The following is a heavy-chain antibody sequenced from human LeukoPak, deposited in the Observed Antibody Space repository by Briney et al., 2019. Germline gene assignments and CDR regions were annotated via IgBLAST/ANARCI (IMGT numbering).Heavy chain of an antibody. Sequence: SETLSLTCTVSGYSISTSSYYWGWIRQPPGKGLEWIGTIYYSGSTYYNPSLTSRVTISVDTSKNQFSLKLSSVTAADTAVYYCARHKDYYSYMDVWGKGTTVTISS. CDR1: GYSISTSSYY. V-gene: IGHV4-39*01. CDR2: IYYSGST. J-gene: IGHJ6*03. CDR3: ARHKDYYSYMDV.